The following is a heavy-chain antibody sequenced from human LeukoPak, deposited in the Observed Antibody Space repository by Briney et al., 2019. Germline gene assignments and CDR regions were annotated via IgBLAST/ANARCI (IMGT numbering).Heavy chain of an antibody. Sequence: GGSLRPSCAPSGFTFSYYSMNWVRQAPGKGREWISYSNTDGTISYADSVKGRFTISRDNAENSLYLQMNSLRDEDTAVYFCVRDRDYAFDFWGQGTMVTVSS. CDR2: SNTDGTI. V-gene: IGHV3-48*02. J-gene: IGHJ3*01. CDR1: GFTFSYYS. CDR3: VRDRDYAFDF.